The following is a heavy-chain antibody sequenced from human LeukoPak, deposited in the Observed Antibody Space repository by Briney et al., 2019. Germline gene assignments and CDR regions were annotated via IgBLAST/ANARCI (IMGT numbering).Heavy chain of an antibody. CDR3: ARKHSYVAFDI. Sequence: GGSLRLSCAASGFTFSSYSMNWVRQAPGKGPEWVSSISSSSSYIYYADSVKGRFTISRDNAKNSLYLQMNSLRAEDTAVYYCARKHSYVAFDIWGQGTMVTVSS. CDR1: GFTFSSYS. V-gene: IGHV3-21*01. CDR2: ISSSSSYI. J-gene: IGHJ3*02. D-gene: IGHD3-10*02.